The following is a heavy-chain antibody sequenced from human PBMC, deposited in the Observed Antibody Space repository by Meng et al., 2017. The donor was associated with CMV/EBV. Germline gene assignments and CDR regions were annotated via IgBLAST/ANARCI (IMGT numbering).Heavy chain of an antibody. J-gene: IGHJ4*02. CDR2: ISYDGSNK. Sequence: GASLNFSCAASGSIFSSYAMHWVRQAPGKVLGWVAVISYDGSNKYYADSVKGRFTISRDNSKTTLYLQMNRLRAEDTAVYYCARDLRFLEWPYYFDYWGQGTLVTVSS. CDR1: GSIFSSYA. D-gene: IGHD3-3*01. CDR3: ARDLRFLEWPYYFDY. V-gene: IGHV3-30-3*01.